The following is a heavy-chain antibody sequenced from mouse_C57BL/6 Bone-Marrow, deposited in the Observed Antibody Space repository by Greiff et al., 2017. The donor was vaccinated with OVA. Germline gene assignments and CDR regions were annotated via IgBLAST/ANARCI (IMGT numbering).Heavy chain of an antibody. CDR2: IYPRSGNT. D-gene: IGHD1-1*01. J-gene: IGHJ3*01. CDR1: GYTFTSYG. Sequence: QLQESGAELARPGASVKLSCKASGYTFTSYGISWVKQRTGQGLEWIGEIYPRSGNTYYNEKFKGKATLTADKSSSTAYMELRSLTSEDSAVYFCARKGDYGSSPWFAYWGQGTLVTVSA. CDR3: ARKGDYGSSPWFAY. V-gene: IGHV1-81*01.